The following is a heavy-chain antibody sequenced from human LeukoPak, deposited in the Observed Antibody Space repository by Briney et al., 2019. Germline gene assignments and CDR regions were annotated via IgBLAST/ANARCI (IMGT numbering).Heavy chain of an antibody. V-gene: IGHV3-21*01. CDR2: IVGSSST. CDR3: ARIGAGSSRDY. D-gene: IGHD6-13*01. Sequence: GGSLRLSCAASGFTFSNFAMTWVRQAPGKGLEWVSSIVGSSSTYYADSLKGRFTISRDNAKNSLYLRMNSLRAEDTAVYYCARIGAGSSRDYWGQGTLVTVSS. J-gene: IGHJ4*02. CDR1: GFTFSNFA.